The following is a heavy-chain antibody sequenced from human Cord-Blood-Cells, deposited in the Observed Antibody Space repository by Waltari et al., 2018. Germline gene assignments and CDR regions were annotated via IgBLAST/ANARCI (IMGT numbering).Heavy chain of an antibody. J-gene: IGHJ4*02. D-gene: IGHD7-27*01. CDR1: GGSISCRRYY. Sequence: QLQLQESGPGLVKPSETLSLTCTVSGGSISCRRYYLGGIRQPPGRGLEWIGSIYYSGSTYYNPSLKRRVTISVDTSKNQFSLKLSSVTAADTAVEYCARHSTGAFDYWGQGTLVTVAS. CDR3: ARHSTGAFDY. V-gene: IGHV4-39*01. CDR2: IYYSGST.